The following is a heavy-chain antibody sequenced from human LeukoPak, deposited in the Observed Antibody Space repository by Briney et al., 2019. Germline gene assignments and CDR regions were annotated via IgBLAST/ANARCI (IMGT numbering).Heavy chain of an antibody. D-gene: IGHD2-21*01. J-gene: IGHJ4*02. V-gene: IGHV4-39*01. CDR2: IYYSGST. CDR1: GGSISSSSYY. Sequence: PSETLSLTCTVSGGSISSSSYYWGCIRQPPGKGLEWIGSIYYSGSTYYNPSLKSRVTISVDTSKNQFSLRLSSVTAADSAVYYCAIPGGGYWLFDYWGQGTLVTVSS. CDR3: AIPGGGYWLFDY.